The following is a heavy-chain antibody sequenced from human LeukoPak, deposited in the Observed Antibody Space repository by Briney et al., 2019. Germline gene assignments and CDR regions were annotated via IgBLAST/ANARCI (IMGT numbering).Heavy chain of an antibody. J-gene: IGHJ4*02. CDR2: ISSSGSTI. CDR3: ARTLYYYDSSGYYEDY. D-gene: IGHD3-22*01. V-gene: IGHV3-48*03. CDR1: GFTFSGYE. Sequence: GGSLRLSCAASGFTFSGYEMNRVRQAPGKGLEWVSYISSSGSTIYYADSVKGRFTISRDNAKNSLYLQMDSLRAEDTAVYYCARTLYYYDSSGYYEDYWGQGTLVTVSS.